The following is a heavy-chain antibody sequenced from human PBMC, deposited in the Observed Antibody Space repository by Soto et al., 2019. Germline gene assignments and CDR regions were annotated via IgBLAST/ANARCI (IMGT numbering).Heavy chain of an antibody. CDR1: GGTIRSYY. J-gene: IGHJ5*02. D-gene: IGHD1-1*01. Sequence: PSEALPLTCSVSGGTIRSYYWTWLRQHTGKGLEWIGRIHTSGSTYYNPSLKSRLTISLDTSKNQFSLNLSSVTAADTAVYFCARVPRQLEPTLCFDPWGQGTLVTVSA. V-gene: IGHV4-4*07. CDR2: IHTSGST. CDR3: ARVPRQLEPTLCFDP.